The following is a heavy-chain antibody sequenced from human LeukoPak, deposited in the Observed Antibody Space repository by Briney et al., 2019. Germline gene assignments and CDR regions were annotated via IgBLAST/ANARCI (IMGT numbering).Heavy chain of an antibody. Sequence: VASVKVSCKASGGTFSSYAISWVRQAPGQGLEWMGGIIPIFGTANYAQKFQGRVTITADESTSTAYMELSSLRSEDTAVYYCARSGYGSGSYYAGTCGQGTLVTVSS. CDR2: IIPIFGTA. V-gene: IGHV1-69*01. CDR3: ARSGYGSGSYYAGT. D-gene: IGHD3-10*01. J-gene: IGHJ5*02. CDR1: GGTFSSYA.